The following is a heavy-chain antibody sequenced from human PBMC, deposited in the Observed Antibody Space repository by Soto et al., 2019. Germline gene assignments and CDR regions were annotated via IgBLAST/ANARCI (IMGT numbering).Heavy chain of an antibody. Sequence: GGSLRLSCAASGFTISAYAMSWVRQAPGKGLEWVSGVNGDGSNTFYADSVKGRSTISKDRSKNTLYLQINSLRAEDAAVYYCAKARCGSSSCSSHIWGQGTLVTVSS. D-gene: IGHD2-2*01. CDR2: VNGDGSNT. V-gene: IGHV3-23*01. CDR3: AKARCGSSSCSSHI. CDR1: GFTISAYA. J-gene: IGHJ1*01.